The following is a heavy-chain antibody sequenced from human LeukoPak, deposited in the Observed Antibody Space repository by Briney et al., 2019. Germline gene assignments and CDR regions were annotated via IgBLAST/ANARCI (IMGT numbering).Heavy chain of an antibody. CDR3: ARLGYCSESSCYPFDY. CDR2: SISILGPQ. CDR1: GGTVTNYV. V-gene: IGHV1-69*11. D-gene: IGHD2-2*01. J-gene: IGHJ4*02. Sequence: ASVKVSCKASGGTVTNYVISWVRQAPGQGLEWMGRSISILGPQNHPQKLQGRLTITTDGSTSTAYMELTSLRTEDTAVYYCARLGYCSESSCYPFDYWGQGTLVTVSS.